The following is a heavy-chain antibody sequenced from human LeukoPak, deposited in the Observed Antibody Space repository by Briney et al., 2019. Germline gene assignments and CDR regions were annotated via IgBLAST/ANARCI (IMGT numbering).Heavy chain of an antibody. CDR1: GGSISSSSYY. Sequence: SETLSLTCTVSGGSISSSSYYWGWIRQPPGKGLEWVGSIYYSGSTYYNPSLKSRVTISVDTSKNQFSLKLSSVTAADTAVYYCARLRDWFDPWGQGTLVTVSS. CDR2: IYYSGST. J-gene: IGHJ5*02. CDR3: ARLRDWFDP. V-gene: IGHV4-39*01.